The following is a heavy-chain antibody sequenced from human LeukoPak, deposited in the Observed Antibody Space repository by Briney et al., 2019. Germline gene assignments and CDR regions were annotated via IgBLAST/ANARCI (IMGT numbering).Heavy chain of an antibody. Sequence: GASVKVSCKASGYTFTSYGISWVRQAPGQGLEWMGWISAYNGNTNYAQKLQGRVTMTTDTSTSTAYMELRSQRSDDTAVYYCARDPKVATIEGGYYYGMDVWGQGTTVTVSS. CDR3: ARDPKVATIEGGYYYGMDV. J-gene: IGHJ6*02. CDR2: ISAYNGNT. D-gene: IGHD5-12*01. CDR1: GYTFTSYG. V-gene: IGHV1-18*01.